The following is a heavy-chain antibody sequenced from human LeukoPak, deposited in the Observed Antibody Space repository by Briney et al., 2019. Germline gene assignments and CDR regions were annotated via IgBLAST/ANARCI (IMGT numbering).Heavy chain of an antibody. D-gene: IGHD3-10*01. CDR2: ISSSSSYT. Sequence: PGGSLRLSCAASGFTFSSYSMNWVRQAPGKGLEWVSSISSSSSYTYYADSVKGRFTISRDNAKNSLYLQMNTLRAEDTAVYYCAKDRSARFGEPTYYFDYWGQGTLVTVSS. V-gene: IGHV3-21*01. J-gene: IGHJ4*02. CDR1: GFTFSSYS. CDR3: AKDRSARFGEPTYYFDY.